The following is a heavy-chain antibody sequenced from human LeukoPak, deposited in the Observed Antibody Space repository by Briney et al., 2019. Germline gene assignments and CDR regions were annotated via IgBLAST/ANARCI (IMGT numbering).Heavy chain of an antibody. Sequence: SETLSLTCTVSGGSIISCYWTWIRQPPGKGLEWIGYIYYSGSTKYNPSLQSRVTISVDVSKNQFSLKLSSVTAADTAVYYCARAPYSGSYPDYWGQGTLVTVSS. CDR1: GGSIISCY. D-gene: IGHD1-26*01. CDR3: ARAPYSGSYPDY. CDR2: IYYSGST. J-gene: IGHJ4*02. V-gene: IGHV4-59*01.